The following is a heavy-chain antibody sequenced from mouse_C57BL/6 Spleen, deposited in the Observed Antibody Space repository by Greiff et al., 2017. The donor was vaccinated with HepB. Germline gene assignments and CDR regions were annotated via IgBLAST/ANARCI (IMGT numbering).Heavy chain of an antibody. CDR2: IYPGDGAT. CDR3: ERRGYYYGSSYVDFDY. D-gene: IGHD1-1*01. CDR1: GYAFSSSW. J-gene: IGHJ2*01. Sequence: QVQLQQSGPELVKPGASVKISCKASGYAFSSSWMNWVKQRPGKGLEWIGRIYPGDGATNYNGKFKGKATMTADKSSSTAYMQLSSLTSEDSAVYFCERRGYYYGSSYVDFDYWGQGTTLTVSS. V-gene: IGHV1-82*01.